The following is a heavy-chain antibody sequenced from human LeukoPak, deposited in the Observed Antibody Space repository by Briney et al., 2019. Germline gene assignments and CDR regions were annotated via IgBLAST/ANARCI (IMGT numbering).Heavy chain of an antibody. CDR1: GFTFSSYA. CDR2: ISYDGSNK. V-gene: IGHV3-30-3*01. Sequence: PGGSLRLSCAASGFTFSSYAKHWVRQAPGKGLEWVAVISYDGSNKYYADSVKGRFTISRDNSKNTLYLQMNSLRAEDTAVYYCARVSIGVGASNFDYWGQGTLVTVSS. J-gene: IGHJ4*02. CDR3: ARVSIGVGASNFDY. D-gene: IGHD1-26*01.